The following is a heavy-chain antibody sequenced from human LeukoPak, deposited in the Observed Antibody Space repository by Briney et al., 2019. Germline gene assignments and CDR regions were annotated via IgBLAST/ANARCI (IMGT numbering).Heavy chain of an antibody. Sequence: PSETLSLTCIVSGGSMNNFFWTWIRQTPEKRLEWIGYVYHSGSSKYNPSLERRVTISLDTSKNQFSLRLTSVTAADTAIYYCARGSEEVSTISEAFDIWGQGTAVTVSS. CDR2: VYHSGSS. D-gene: IGHD5-24*01. J-gene: IGHJ3*02. V-gene: IGHV4-59*01. CDR1: GGSMNNFF. CDR3: ARGSEEVSTISEAFDI.